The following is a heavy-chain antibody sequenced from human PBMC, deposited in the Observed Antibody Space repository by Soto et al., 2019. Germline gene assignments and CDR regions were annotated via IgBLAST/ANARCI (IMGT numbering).Heavy chain of an antibody. V-gene: IGHV1-18*01. J-gene: IGHJ4*02. CDR2: ISAYNGNT. CDR1: GYTFTSYG. Sequence: ASVKVSCKASGYTFTSYGISWVRQAPGQGLEWMGWISAYNGNTNYAQKLQGRVTMTTDTSTSTAYMELRGLRSDDTAVYYCARDEVITIFGVVTSERDYWGQGTLVTVSS. CDR3: ARDEVITIFGVVTSERDY. D-gene: IGHD3-3*01.